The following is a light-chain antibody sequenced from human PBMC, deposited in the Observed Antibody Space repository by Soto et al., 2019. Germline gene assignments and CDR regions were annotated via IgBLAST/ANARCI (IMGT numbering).Light chain of an antibody. CDR2: DAS. CDR1: QDISNY. CDR3: QQYDNLPT. Sequence: DIQMTHSPSSLSPSVGARVTITCQASQDISNYLNWYQQKPGKAPKLLIYDASNLETGVPSRFSGSGSGTDFTFTISSLQPEDIAAYYCQQYDNLPTFGQGTRLEIK. J-gene: IGKJ5*01. V-gene: IGKV1-33*01.